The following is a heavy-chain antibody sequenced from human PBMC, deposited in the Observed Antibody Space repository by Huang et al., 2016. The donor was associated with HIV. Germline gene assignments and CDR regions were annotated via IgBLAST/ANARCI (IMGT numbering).Heavy chain of an antibody. J-gene: IGHJ6*02. V-gene: IGHV3-21*01. D-gene: IGHD2-21*02. CDR1: GFSFGSYN. CDR3: ARAYCGGDCYPGVTYRNGMDV. CDR2: SSVSSKYR. Sequence: QLVESGGGLVRPGGSLRISCATSGFSFGSYNMNWVRQAPGKGLGWVSSSSVSSKYREYADSVKGRFTISRDNVKKSLYLQMHSLRADDTAVYYCARAYCGGDCYPGVTYRNGMDVWGQGTTVTVSS.